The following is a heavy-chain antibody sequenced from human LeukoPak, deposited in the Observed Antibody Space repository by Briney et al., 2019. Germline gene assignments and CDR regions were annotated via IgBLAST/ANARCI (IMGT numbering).Heavy chain of an antibody. J-gene: IGHJ4*02. V-gene: IGHV4-59*01. CDR2: IYYSGST. Sequence: PSETLSPTCTVSGGSISSYYWSWIRQPPGKGLEWIGYIYYSGSTNYNPSLKSRVTISVDTSKNQFSLKLSSVTAADTAVYYCARGPESGGEFDYWGQGTLVTVSS. CDR3: ARGPESGGEFDY. CDR1: GGSISSYY. D-gene: IGHD3-10*01.